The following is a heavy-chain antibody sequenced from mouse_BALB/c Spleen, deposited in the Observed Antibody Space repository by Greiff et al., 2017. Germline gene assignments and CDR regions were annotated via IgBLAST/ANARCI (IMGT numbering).Heavy chain of an antibody. J-gene: IGHJ4*01. CDR2: ISYDGSN. Sequence: EVQLQQSGPGLVKPSQSLSLTCSVTGYSITSGYYWNWIRQFPGNKLEWMGYISYDGSNNYNPSLKNRISITRDTSKNQFFLKLNSVTTEDTATYYCARVDWDYAMDYWGQGTSVTVSS. D-gene: IGHD4-1*01. V-gene: IGHV3-6*02. CDR3: ARVDWDYAMDY. CDR1: GYSITSGYY.